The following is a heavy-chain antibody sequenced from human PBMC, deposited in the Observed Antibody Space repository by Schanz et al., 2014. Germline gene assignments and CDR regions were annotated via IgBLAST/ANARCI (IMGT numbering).Heavy chain of an antibody. D-gene: IGHD3-3*01. V-gene: IGHV3-11*06. CDR1: GLTFSDYY. CDR3: ARDLLVSHYDFWSGNDY. CDR2: ISSSSSYT. Sequence: VQLLESGGGLVQPGGSLRISCAASGLTFSDYYMSWIRQAPGKGLEWVSYISSSSSYTNYADSVKGRFTISRDNSKNTLYLQMNSLRADDTAVYYCARDLLVSHYDFWSGNDYWGQGTLVTVSS. J-gene: IGHJ4*02.